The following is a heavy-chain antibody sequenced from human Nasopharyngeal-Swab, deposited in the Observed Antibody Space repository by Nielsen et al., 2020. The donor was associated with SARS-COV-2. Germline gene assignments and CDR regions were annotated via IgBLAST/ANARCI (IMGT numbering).Heavy chain of an antibody. D-gene: IGHD3-22*01. CDR1: GFTFDDYA. CDR2: ISWNSGSI. CDR3: AKIPNYYDSSGY. J-gene: IGHJ4*02. Sequence: GGSLRLSCAASGFTFDDYAMHWVRQAPGKGLEWVSGISWNSGSIGYADSVKGRFTISRDNAKNSLYLQMNSLRAEDTALYYCAKIPNYYDSSGYWGQGTPVTVSS. V-gene: IGHV3-9*01.